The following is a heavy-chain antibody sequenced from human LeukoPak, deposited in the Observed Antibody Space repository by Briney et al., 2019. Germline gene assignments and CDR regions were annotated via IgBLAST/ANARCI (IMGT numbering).Heavy chain of an antibody. J-gene: IGHJ4*02. Sequence: SETLSLTCAVYGGSFSGYYWSWIRQPPGKGLEWIGEINHSGSTNYNPSLKSRVTISVDTSKNQFSLKLSSVTAADTAVYYCASLGYGSGSGRQRNDYWGQGTLVTVSS. CDR2: INHSGST. V-gene: IGHV4-34*01. CDR1: GGSFSGYY. D-gene: IGHD3-10*01. CDR3: ASLGYGSGSGRQRNDY.